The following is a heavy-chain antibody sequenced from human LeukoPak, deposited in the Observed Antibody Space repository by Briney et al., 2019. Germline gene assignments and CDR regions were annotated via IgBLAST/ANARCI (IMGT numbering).Heavy chain of an antibody. CDR3: ARFVYSNYLAY. V-gene: IGHV3-23*01. Sequence: GCLRLSCAASGFTFSSHAMSWVRQTPGKGLEWISCVIGSGIGTYYADSVKGRFTISRDNSKNTLYLLMNSLRAEDTAVYYCARFVYSNYLAYWGQGTLVTVFS. D-gene: IGHD4-11*01. J-gene: IGHJ4*02. CDR1: GFTFSSHA. CDR2: VIGSGIGT.